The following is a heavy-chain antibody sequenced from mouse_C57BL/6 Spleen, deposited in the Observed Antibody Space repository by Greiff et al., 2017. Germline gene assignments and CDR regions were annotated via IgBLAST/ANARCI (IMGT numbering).Heavy chain of an antibody. D-gene: IGHD4-1*01. CDR1: GSTFTGSW. CDR3: ANWADYAMDY. J-gene: IGHJ4*01. CDR2: IFPGSGST. Sequence: VQLQQSGSALMKPGASVKLSCKATGSTFTGSWLEWVKQMPGHVLAWIGEIFPGSGSTHYNEKFKGKATFTADTSSNTAYMQLISLTTEDSAIYYCANWADYAMDYWAQGTSVTVSS. V-gene: IGHV1-9*01.